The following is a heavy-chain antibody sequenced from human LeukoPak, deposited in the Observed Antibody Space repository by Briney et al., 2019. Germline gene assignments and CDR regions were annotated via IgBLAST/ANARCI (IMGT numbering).Heavy chain of an antibody. CDR3: ARGATTLGY. J-gene: IGHJ4*02. D-gene: IGHD1-26*01. V-gene: IGHV3-7*04. Sequence: GGSLRLSCAASGFIFSSYWMNWVRQAPGKGLEWVANIKYDGSAKQYVDSVKGRFTISRDNAKNLLYLQMNSLRAEDTAVYYCARGATTLGYWGQGTLVTVSS. CDR1: GFIFSSYW. CDR2: IKYDGSAK.